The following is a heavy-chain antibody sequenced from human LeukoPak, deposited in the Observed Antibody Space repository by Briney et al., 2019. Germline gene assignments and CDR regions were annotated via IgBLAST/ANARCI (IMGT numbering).Heavy chain of an antibody. CDR2: ISSSSSYI. D-gene: IGHD5-24*01. V-gene: IGHV3-21*01. CDR1: GFTFSSYS. Sequence: GGSLRLSCAASGFTFSSYSMNWVRQAPGKGPEWVSSISSSSSYIYYADSVRGRFTISRDNAKNSLYLQMNSLRAEDTAVYYCARDLGDGYTIDYWGQGTLVTVSS. CDR3: ARDLGDGYTIDY. J-gene: IGHJ4*02.